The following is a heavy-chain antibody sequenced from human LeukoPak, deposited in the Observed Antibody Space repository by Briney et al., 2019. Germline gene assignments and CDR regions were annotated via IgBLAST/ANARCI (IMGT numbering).Heavy chain of an antibody. V-gene: IGHV1-46*01. CDR1: GYTFTSYY. D-gene: IGHD5-18*01. J-gene: IGHJ4*02. CDR2: INPSGGST. CDR3: AREAGGYSYGYGLDY. Sequence: ASVKVSCKASGYTFTSYYMHWVRQAPGQGPEWMGIINPSGGSTSYAQKFQGRVTMTRDMSTSTVYMELSSLRSEDTAVYYCAREAGGYSYGYGLDYWGQGTLVTVSS.